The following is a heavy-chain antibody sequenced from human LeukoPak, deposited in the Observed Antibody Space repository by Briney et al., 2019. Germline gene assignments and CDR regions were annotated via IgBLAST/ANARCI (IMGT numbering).Heavy chain of an antibody. V-gene: IGHV3-23*01. CDR3: AGWPKDGGSYYRY. CDR2: ISGSGGGT. CDR1: GFTFSTST. Sequence: PGGSLRLSCAASGFTFSTSTMSWVRQAPGKGLDWVSTISGSGGGTYYADSVKGRFTISRDNSKNTLYLQMSSLRADDTAVYYCAGWPKDGGSYYRYWGQGTQVTVSS. J-gene: IGHJ4*02. D-gene: IGHD1-26*01.